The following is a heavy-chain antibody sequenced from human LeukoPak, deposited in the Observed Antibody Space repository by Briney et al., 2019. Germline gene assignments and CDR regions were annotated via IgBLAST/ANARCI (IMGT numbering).Heavy chain of an antibody. J-gene: IGHJ6*03. V-gene: IGHV4-39*07. Sequence: SETLSLTCTVSGGSISSSSYYWGWLRQPPGKGLEWIGSIYYSGSTNYNPSLKSRVTISVNTSKNQFSLKLSSVTAADTAVYYCARAIGENSMVRGVLFHHYYMDVWGKGTTVTISS. CDR3: ARAIGENSMVRGVLFHHYYMDV. D-gene: IGHD3-10*01. CDR2: IYYSGST. CDR1: GGSISSSSYY.